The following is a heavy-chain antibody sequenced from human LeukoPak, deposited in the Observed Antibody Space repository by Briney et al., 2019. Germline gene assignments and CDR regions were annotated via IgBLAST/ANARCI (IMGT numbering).Heavy chain of an antibody. V-gene: IGHV1-2*02. CDR1: GYTFTVYY. D-gene: IGHD5-12*01. CDR2: INPNSGGT. J-gene: IGHJ4*02. CDR3: ARAYTGFEAFDY. Sequence: ASVKVSCKVSGYTFTVYYMHWVRQAPGQGLEWLGWINPNSGGTNYAQNFQGRVTMTRDTSVNTAYMDLISLRSDDTAVYHCARAYTGFEAFDYWGQGVPVTVSS.